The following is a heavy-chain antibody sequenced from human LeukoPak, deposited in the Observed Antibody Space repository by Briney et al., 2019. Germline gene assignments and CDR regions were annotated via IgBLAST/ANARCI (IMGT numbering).Heavy chain of an antibody. Sequence: SETLSLTCAVYGGSFSGYYWSWIRQPPGKGLEWIGEINHSGSTNYNPSLKSRVTISVDTSKNQFSLKLSSVTAADTAVYYCARFRVVVPAALVGYYYYGMDVWAKGPRSPSP. J-gene: IGHJ6*02. V-gene: IGHV4-34*01. CDR1: GGSFSGYY. CDR3: ARFRVVVPAALVGYYYYGMDV. CDR2: INHSGST. D-gene: IGHD2-2*01.